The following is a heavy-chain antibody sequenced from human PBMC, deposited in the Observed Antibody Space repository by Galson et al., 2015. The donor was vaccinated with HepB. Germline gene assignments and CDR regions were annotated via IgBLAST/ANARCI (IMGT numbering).Heavy chain of an antibody. V-gene: IGHV4-39*01. Sequence: SETPSLTRTVSWGSLSSSSYHWGWIRQPPGKGLEGVGGIYYSGRTYYNPSLKSRVTISVDTSKNQFSLNLSSVTAADTAVYYCARPPEWLTSLVDYWYFDLWGRGTLVTVSS. J-gene: IGHJ2*01. D-gene: IGHD2-8*02. CDR1: WGSLSSSSYH. CDR3: ARPPEWLTSLVDYWYFDL. CDR2: IYYSGRT.